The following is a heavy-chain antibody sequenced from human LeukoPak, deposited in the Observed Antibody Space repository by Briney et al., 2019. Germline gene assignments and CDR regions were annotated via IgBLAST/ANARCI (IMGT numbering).Heavy chain of an antibody. CDR3: ARSSGSSWYERMLHGYNYYMDV. CDR1: GGSIISTTYY. V-gene: IGHV4-39*01. D-gene: IGHD6-13*01. CDR2: IDYSGST. Sequence: SETLLLTCTVSGGSIISTTYYWGWIRQPPGEGLEWIGSIDYSGSTYYNPSLNSRVTISVDTSKNQFSLNLTIVADAATAADSCARSSGSSWYERMLHGYNYYMDVWGKGTTVTVSS. J-gene: IGHJ6*03.